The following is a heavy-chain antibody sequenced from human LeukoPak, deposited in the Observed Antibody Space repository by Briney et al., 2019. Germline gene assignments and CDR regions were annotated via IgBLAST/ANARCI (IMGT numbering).Heavy chain of an antibody. CDR1: GFTFSSYA. CDR2: ISYDGSNK. J-gene: IGHJ4*02. Sequence: PGGSLRLSCAASGFTFSSYAMHWVRQAPGKGLEWVAVISYDGSNKYYADSVKGRFTISRDNSKNTLYLQMNSLRAEDTAVYYYARDLIFDYWGQGTLVTVSS. CDR3: ARDLIFDY. V-gene: IGHV3-30*04. D-gene: IGHD3-10*01.